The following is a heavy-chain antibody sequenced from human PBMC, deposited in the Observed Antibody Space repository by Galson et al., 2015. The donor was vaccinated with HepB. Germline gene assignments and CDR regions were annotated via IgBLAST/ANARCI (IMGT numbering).Heavy chain of an antibody. CDR3: ARRMAAAVIDI. CDR1: GFTFSPSV. D-gene: IGHD6-13*01. Sequence: SLRLSCAASGFTFSPSVMHWVRQVPGKGLEWVAGIWYDGGIKYYGDSVKGRFTISRDNAKNTLYLQMNSLRVEDTAVYYCARRMAAAVIDIWGQGTMVTVSS. CDR2: IWYDGGIK. J-gene: IGHJ3*02. V-gene: IGHV3-33*01.